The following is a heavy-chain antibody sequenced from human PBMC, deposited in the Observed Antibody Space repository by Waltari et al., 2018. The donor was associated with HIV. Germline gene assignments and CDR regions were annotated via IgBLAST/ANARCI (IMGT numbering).Heavy chain of an antibody. J-gene: IGHJ6*02. CDR2: IYRGGSR. Sequence: EVQLVESGAGLIATGGSLSLSCAAPGFTVSSNYMSWVRQAPGKGVAWVSVIYRGGSRYYAASVKGRFTISRDNSKNTVSLHMNSLRADDTAVYYCARDPRSSGYYGVDVWGQGTAGTVSS. D-gene: IGHD1-26*01. CDR3: ARDPRSSGYYGVDV. V-gene: IGHV3-53*01. CDR1: GFTVSSNY.